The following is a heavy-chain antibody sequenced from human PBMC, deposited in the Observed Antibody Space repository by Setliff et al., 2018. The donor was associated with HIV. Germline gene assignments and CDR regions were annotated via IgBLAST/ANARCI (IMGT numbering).Heavy chain of an antibody. Sequence: SETLSLTCAVSGYSISSGYYWGWIRQPPGKGLEWIGSIYHSGSTYYNPSLKSRVTISVDTSKNQFSLKLSSVTAADTAVYYCARSVGYCSGGSCSNWFDPWGQGILVTVSS. V-gene: IGHV4-38-2*01. CDR2: IYHSGST. D-gene: IGHD2-15*01. J-gene: IGHJ5*02. CDR1: GYSISSGYY. CDR3: ARSVGYCSGGSCSNWFDP.